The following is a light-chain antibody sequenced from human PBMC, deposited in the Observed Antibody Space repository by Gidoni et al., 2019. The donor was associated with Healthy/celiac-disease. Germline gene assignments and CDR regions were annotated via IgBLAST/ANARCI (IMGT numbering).Light chain of an antibody. J-gene: IGLJ2*01. CDR1: SSTLGAGYD. CDR2: GNS. Sequence: QSVLTQSPSVSRHPWQSVTISCTGSSSTLGAGYDVHWYQQLPGTAPKLLIYGNSNRPSGVPDRFSGSKSGTSASLAITGLQAEDEADYYCQSYDSSLSGSGVFGGGTKLTVL. V-gene: IGLV1-40*01. CDR3: QSYDSSLSGSGV.